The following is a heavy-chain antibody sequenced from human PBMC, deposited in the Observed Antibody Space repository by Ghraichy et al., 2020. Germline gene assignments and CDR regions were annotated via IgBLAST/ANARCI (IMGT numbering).Heavy chain of an antibody. CDR3: ARGFKTGPRYCSGGSCYSSPAPFDY. CDR1: GGSFSGYY. V-gene: IGHV4-34*01. D-gene: IGHD2-15*01. J-gene: IGHJ4*02. Sequence: ESMNISCAVYGGSFSGYYWSWIRQPPGKGLEWIGEINHSGSTNYNPSLKSRVTISVDTSKNQFSLKLSSVTAADTAVYYCARGFKTGPRYCSGGSCYSSPAPFDYWGQGTLVTVSS. CDR2: INHSGST.